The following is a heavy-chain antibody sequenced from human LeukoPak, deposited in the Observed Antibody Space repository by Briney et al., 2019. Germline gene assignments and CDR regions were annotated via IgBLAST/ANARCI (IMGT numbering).Heavy chain of an antibody. CDR2: IIPIFGTA. CDR3: AADYGDYLNLNYYYMDV. D-gene: IGHD4-17*01. Sequence: SVKVSCKASGGTFSSYAISWVRQAPGQGLEWMGGIIPIFGTANYAQKFQGRVTITADESTSTAYMELSSLRSEDPAVYYCAADYGDYLNLNYYYMDVWGKGTTVTVSS. V-gene: IGHV1-69*13. J-gene: IGHJ6*03. CDR1: GGTFSSYA.